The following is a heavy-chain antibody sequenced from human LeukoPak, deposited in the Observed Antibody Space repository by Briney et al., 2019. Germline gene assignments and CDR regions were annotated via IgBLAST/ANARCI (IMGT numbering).Heavy chain of an antibody. D-gene: IGHD3-22*01. V-gene: IGHV2-5*02. CDR3: AHSNPTAYSYDSSGYFFDY. J-gene: IGHJ4*02. CDR2: IYWDDDK. CDR1: GFSLSRHGVS. Sequence: ESGPTLVKPTQTLTLTCSFSGFSLSRHGVSVGWIRQPPGKALEFLALIYWDDDKRYSASLKARLRITKDTSRNQVVLTMTNIDPEDTATYYRAHSNPTAYSYDSSGYFFDYWGQGTLVIVSS.